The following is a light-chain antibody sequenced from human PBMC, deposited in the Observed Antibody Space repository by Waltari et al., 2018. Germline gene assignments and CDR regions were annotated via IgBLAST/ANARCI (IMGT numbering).Light chain of an antibody. Sequence: DIQLTQSPSTLSASVRDSVTITCRASQCINSSLAWYQQKPGKAPKLLIYKASNLETGVPSRFSGSGSATDFALTISSLQPDDFATYYCQQYHSFPFTFGQGTRLEIK. CDR1: QCINSS. CDR3: QQYHSFPFT. CDR2: KAS. V-gene: IGKV1-5*03. J-gene: IGKJ2*01.